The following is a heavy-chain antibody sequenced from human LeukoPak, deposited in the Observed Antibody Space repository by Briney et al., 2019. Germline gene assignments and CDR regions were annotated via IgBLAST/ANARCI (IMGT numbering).Heavy chain of an antibody. D-gene: IGHD2-15*01. CDR1: GLPFSDFY. Sequence: GGSLRLFCAASGLPFSDFYMSWIRQAPGKGLESVSDISGSSDNTNYADSVKGRFTISRDNAKNSLYLQMNSLRAEDTAVYYCTRHPAEGDYWGQGTLVTVSS. CDR2: ISGSSDNT. J-gene: IGHJ4*02. CDR3: TRHPAEGDY. V-gene: IGHV3-11*03.